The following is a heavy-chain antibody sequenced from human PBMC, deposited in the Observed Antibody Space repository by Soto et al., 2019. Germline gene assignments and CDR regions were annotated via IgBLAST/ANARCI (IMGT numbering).Heavy chain of an antibody. J-gene: IGHJ4*02. Sequence: SETLSLTCTVSGGSISNYYWSWIRQPPGKGLEWIGYVYYTGSTNYNPSLKSRVTISVDTSENQFYLKLNSVTAAATAVYYGARLGTTVANAYWGQGTLVTVSS. D-gene: IGHD4-17*01. V-gene: IGHV4-59*08. CDR3: ARLGTTVANAY. CDR1: GGSISNYY. CDR2: VYYTGST.